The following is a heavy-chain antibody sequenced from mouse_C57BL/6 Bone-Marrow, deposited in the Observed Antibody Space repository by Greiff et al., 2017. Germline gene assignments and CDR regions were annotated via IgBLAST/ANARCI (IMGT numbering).Heavy chain of an antibody. Sequence: VQLQQSGTVLARPGASVKMSCKTSGYTFTSYCMHWVKQRPGQGLEWIGAIYPGNSDTSYNQKFKGKAKLTAVTSASTAYMELSSLTNEDSAVYYCTREKDSSGPYYFDYWGQGTTLTVSS. D-gene: IGHD3-2*02. J-gene: IGHJ2*01. V-gene: IGHV1-5*01. CDR2: IYPGNSDT. CDR1: GYTFTSYC. CDR3: TREKDSSGPYYFDY.